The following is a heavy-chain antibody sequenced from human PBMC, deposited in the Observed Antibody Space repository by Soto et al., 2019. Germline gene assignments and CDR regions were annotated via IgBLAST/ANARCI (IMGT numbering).Heavy chain of an antibody. D-gene: IGHD2-15*01. Sequence: GGSLRLSCAASGFTFSNYWMYWVRQAPGKGLEWVSRINSDGSVSSHADSVRGRLTISRDNVKNTLYLHMDSLRAEDTAVYFCARGDCVGGTCYSLAGSFFYYMDVRGNGTTVTVS. V-gene: IGHV3-74*01. CDR2: INSDGSVS. CDR3: ARGDCVGGTCYSLAGSFFYYMDV. J-gene: IGHJ6*03. CDR1: GFTFSNYW.